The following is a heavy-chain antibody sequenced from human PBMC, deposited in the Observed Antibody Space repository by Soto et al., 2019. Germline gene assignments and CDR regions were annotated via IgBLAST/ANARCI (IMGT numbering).Heavy chain of an antibody. J-gene: IGHJ4*02. Sequence: QVHLAESGGGVVQPGRSLRLSCVASGFTFNNFGMHWVRQAPGKGLEWLAVIWFDGSTTYYADSERGRCTISRDNSKNTLYLEINSLRAEDTAVYYCAKNHNYYDRSGHYYGDGGFDYWGQGTRVTVSS. CDR3: AKNHNYYDRSGHYYGDGGFDY. CDR1: GFTFNNFG. CDR2: IWFDGSTT. D-gene: IGHD3-22*01. V-gene: IGHV3-33*03.